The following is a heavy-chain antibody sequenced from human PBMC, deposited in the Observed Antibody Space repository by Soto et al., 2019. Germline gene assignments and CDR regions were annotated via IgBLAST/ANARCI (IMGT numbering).Heavy chain of an antibody. CDR2: ISYDGSNK. Sequence: QVQLVESGGGVVQPGRSLRLSCAASGFTFSSYAMHWVRQAPGKGLEWVAVISYDGSNKYYADSVKGRFTISRDNSKNTLYLQMNSLRAEDTAVYYCARDADSSGYYRPLDYWGKGTLVAVSS. CDR1: GFTFSSYA. V-gene: IGHV3-30-3*01. J-gene: IGHJ4*02. CDR3: ARDADSSGYYRPLDY. D-gene: IGHD3-22*01.